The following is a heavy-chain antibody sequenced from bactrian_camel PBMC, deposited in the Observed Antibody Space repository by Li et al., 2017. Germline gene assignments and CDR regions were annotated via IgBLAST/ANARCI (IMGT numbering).Heavy chain of an antibody. V-gene: IGHV3S1*01. D-gene: IGHD1*01. CDR1: EYDVTINC. J-gene: IGHJ4*01. CDR2: HYTGTATT. Sequence: HVQLVESGGGSVQAGGSLRLSCSLSEYDVTINCMGWFRQAPGKEREAVAAHYTGTATTYVADSVKGRFAISEDNAKNVLYLQMNSLQPEDTALYYCAAARIGFPALAQYLYTDWGPGTQVTVS. CDR3: AAARIGFPALAQYLYTD.